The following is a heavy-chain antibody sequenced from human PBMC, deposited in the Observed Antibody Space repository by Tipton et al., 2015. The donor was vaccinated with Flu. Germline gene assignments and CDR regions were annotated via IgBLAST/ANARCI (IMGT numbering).Heavy chain of an antibody. Sequence: TLSLTCTVSGDSIISTAYYWGWIRQPPGKGLEWIGSINYSGITYYKSSLKSRVTISVDTSKNQFFLKMSSVTAADTAIYYCARLVNCDPKDCRFDPWGQGTLVTVSS. J-gene: IGHJ5*02. V-gene: IGHV4-39*01. D-gene: IGHD2-21*01. CDR1: GDSIISTAYY. CDR3: ARLVNCDPKDCRFDP. CDR2: INYSGIT.